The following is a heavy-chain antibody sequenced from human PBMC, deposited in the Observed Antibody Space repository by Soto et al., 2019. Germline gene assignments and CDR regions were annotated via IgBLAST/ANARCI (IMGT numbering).Heavy chain of an antibody. V-gene: IGHV4-38-2*02. J-gene: IGHJ5*02. CDR2: VYYTGFT. CDR1: GDSISSSYY. D-gene: IGHD3-10*01. Sequence: PSETLSLTCTVSGDSISSSYYWGWVRQPPGKGLECIGAVYYTGFTYYNPSLKSRLTISLDTSKNQFSLRLSPVTAADTAVYYCARGSYYYGSGSYYHPRNSWFDPWGQGTLVTVSS. CDR3: ARGSYYYGSGSYYHPRNSWFDP.